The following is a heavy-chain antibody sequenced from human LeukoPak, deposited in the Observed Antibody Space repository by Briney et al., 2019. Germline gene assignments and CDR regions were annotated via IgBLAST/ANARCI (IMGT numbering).Heavy chain of an antibody. V-gene: IGHV3-30*01. Sequence: SVKGRFTISRDNSKNTLYLQMNSLRAEDTAVYYCARVATIGQDYYYYYYMDVWGKGTTVTVSS. J-gene: IGHJ6*03. D-gene: IGHD5-12*01. CDR3: ARVATIGQDYYYYYYMDV.